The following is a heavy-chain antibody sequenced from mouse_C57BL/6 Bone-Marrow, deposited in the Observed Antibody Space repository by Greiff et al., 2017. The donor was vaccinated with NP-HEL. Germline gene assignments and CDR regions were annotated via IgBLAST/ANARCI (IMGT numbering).Heavy chain of an antibody. CDR1: GYTFTDYN. CDR3: ARPPNYYGSSYGFAY. V-gene: IGHV1-18*01. Sequence: VQLQQSGPELVKPGASVKIPCKASGYTFTDYNMDWVKQSHGKSLEWIGDINPNNGGTIYNQKFKGKATLTVDKSSSTAYMELRSLTSEDTAVYYCARPPNYYGSSYGFAYWGQGTLVTVSA. CDR2: INPNNGGT. D-gene: IGHD1-1*01. J-gene: IGHJ3*01.